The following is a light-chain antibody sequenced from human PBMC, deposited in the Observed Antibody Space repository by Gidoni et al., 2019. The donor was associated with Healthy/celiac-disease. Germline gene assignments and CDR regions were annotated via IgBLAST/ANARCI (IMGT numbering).Light chain of an antibody. J-gene: IGKJ1*01. CDR2: AAS. V-gene: IGKV1-39*01. Sequence: DIQMTQSPSSRSASVGDRVTIHCRASQSISSYLNWCQQKPGEAPQLLIYAASSLQSRVPARFSGSGCGTDYTLTIISRQPEDFATYYCQQSYSTPWTFGQGTKVEIK. CDR1: QSISSY. CDR3: QQSYSTPWT.